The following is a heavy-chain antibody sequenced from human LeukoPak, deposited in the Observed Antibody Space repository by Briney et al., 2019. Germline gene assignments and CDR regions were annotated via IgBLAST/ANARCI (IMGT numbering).Heavy chain of an antibody. CDR2: VGGSGEIT. J-gene: IGHJ4*02. D-gene: IGHD3-16*01. V-gene: IGHV3-23*01. CDR1: GFPFTNYA. Sequence: GGPLRLSCAASGFPFTNYAMTWVRQAPGKGLEWVAGVGGSGEITNYADSVKGRFTISRDNSKRTLYLQMNSLRAEDTAIYYCAKGARDYVWGALTTDFDYWGQGTLVTVSS. CDR3: AKGARDYVWGALTTDFDY.